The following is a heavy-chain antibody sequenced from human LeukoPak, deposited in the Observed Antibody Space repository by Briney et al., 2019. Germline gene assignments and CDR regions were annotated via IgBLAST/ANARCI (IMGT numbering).Heavy chain of an antibody. Sequence: GGSLRLSCSASGFTFSDYDMNWVRQAPGKGLEWVSSISYLSSHVYYGDSVKGWFSISRDNAKNSLYLQMNSLGAENTAIYYCGRAFPPLRTSSAGDLWGQGILVTVSS. CDR3: GRAFPPLRTSSAGDL. CDR2: ISYLSSHV. D-gene: IGHD3-16*01. CDR1: GFTFSDYD. V-gene: IGHV3-21*01. J-gene: IGHJ4*02.